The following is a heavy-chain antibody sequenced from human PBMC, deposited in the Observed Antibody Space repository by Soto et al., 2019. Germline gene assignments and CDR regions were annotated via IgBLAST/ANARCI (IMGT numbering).Heavy chain of an antibody. V-gene: IGHV4-39*07. CDR3: ARGRIAAAGSPLDY. J-gene: IGHJ4*02. D-gene: IGHD6-13*01. CDR2: IYYSGST. CDR1: GGSISSSSYY. Sequence: PSETLSLTCTVSGGSISSSSYYWGWIRQPPGKGLEWIGSIYYSGSTYYNPSLKSRVTISVDTSKNQFSLKLSSVTAADTAVYYCARGRIAAAGSPLDYWGQGTPVTVSS.